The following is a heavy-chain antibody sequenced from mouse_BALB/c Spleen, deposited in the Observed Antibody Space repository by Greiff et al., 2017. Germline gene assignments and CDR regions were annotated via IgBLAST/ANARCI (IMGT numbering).Heavy chain of an antibody. CDR2: INPSTGYT. Sequence: QVQLQQSGAELAKPGASVKMSCKASGYTFTSYWMHWVKQRPGQGLEWIGYINPSTGYTEYNQKFKDKSTLTADKSSSTAYMQLSSLTSEDSAVYYCGAREFAYWGQGTLVTVSA. D-gene: IGHD3-1*01. CDR3: GAREFAY. CDR1: GYTFTSYW. V-gene: IGHV1-4*01. J-gene: IGHJ3*01.